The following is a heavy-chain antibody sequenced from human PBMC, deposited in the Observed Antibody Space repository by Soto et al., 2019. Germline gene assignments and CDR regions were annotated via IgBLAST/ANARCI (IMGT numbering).Heavy chain of an antibody. CDR2: IYYSGST. CDR3: ARQDTLTGVDH. D-gene: IGHD7-27*01. J-gene: IGHJ4*02. Sequence: QVQLQESGPGLVKPSETLSLTCTVSGGSISSYYWSWIRQPPGKGLEWIGYIYYSGSTNYNPSLKSRVTISVDTSKNQFSLKLSSVTAADTAVYYCARQDTLTGVDHWGQGTLVTVSS. CDR1: GGSISSYY. V-gene: IGHV4-59*08.